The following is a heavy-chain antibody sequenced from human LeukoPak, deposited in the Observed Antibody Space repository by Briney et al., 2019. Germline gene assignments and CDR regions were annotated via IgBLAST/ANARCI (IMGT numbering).Heavy chain of an antibody. Sequence: ASVKVSCKASEYTLTNYGMNWVRQAPGQGLEWMGWINTNTGNPTYAQGFTGRFAFSLDTSVSTAYLQISRLKAEDTAVYYCARDSHNRIHDYYYGMDVWGQGTTVTVSS. J-gene: IGHJ6*02. D-gene: IGHD1-14*01. V-gene: IGHV7-4-1*02. CDR3: ARDSHNRIHDYYYGMDV. CDR1: EYTLTNYG. CDR2: INTNTGNP.